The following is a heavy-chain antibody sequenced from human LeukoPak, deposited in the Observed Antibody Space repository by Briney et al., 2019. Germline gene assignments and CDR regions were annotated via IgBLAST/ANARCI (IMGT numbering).Heavy chain of an antibody. V-gene: IGHV1-8*02. CDR3: ARTVRGQVPDD. CDR2: MNPNSGNT. J-gene: IGHJ4*02. CDR1: GGTFSSYV. Sequence: ASVKVSCKASGGTFSSYVINWVRQAPGQGLEWMGWMNPNSGNTGYAQKFQGRVTMTRNTSISTAYMELSSLRSEDTAVYYCARTVRGQVPDDWGQGTLVTVSS. D-gene: IGHD3-10*01.